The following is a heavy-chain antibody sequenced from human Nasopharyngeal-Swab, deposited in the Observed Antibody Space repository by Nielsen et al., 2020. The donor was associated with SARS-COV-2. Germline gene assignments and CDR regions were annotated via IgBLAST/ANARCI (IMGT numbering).Heavy chain of an antibody. CDR2: VPSDGSKG. V-gene: IGHV3-30*03. Sequence: GESLKISCEVSGFALNNFVMQWIRQAPGKGLEWVAVVPSDGSKGQYADSVEGRFTFYRDNSRNTVHLQMNSLRDEDTAVYYCVREGGSSGRAGYFDYWGRGTLVTVSS. CDR1: GFALNNFV. CDR3: VREGGSSGRAGYFDY. D-gene: IGHD5-12*01. J-gene: IGHJ4*02.